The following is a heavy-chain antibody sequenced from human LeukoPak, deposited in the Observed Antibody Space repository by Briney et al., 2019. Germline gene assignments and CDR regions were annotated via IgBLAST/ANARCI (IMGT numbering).Heavy chain of an antibody. Sequence: MPGGSLRLSHAAAALTLRKSSIECVRQAPGKGLEWDSSISGSSSSIDYADSVKGRFTVSRDNARNSVSLKMKSLRADQSVVYYWSRDVSLRSLDYWGPGTLVTVSS. CDR3: SRDVSLRSLDY. CDR1: ALTLRKSS. V-gene: IGHV3-21*06. J-gene: IGHJ4*02. CDR2: ISGSSSSI. D-gene: IGHD3-10*01.